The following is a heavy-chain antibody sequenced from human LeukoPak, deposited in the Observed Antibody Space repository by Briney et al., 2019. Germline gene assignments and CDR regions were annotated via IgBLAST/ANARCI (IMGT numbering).Heavy chain of an antibody. CDR1: GFTVSINY. Sequence: PGGPLRLSCAASGFTVSINYIICVPQAPGKGLEWVSVIYSGGSTYYADSVKGRFTIPRDNSKNRLYLQMKRLRAEDTAVYYCASSLPFRDPPWYWGQGTLVTVSS. CDR3: ASSLPFRDPPWY. V-gene: IGHV3-53*01. CDR2: IYSGGST. J-gene: IGHJ4*02.